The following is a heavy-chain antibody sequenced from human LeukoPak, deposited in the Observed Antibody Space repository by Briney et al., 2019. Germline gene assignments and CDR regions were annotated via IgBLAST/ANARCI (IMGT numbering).Heavy chain of an antibody. J-gene: IGHJ4*02. CDR2: ISGSGGST. CDR3: AKRDSSWATY. D-gene: IGHD6-19*01. V-gene: IGHV3-23*01. Sequence: GGSLRLSCAASGFTFSSYAMSWVRQAPGKGLEWVSAISGSGGSTYYADSVKGRFTVSRDSSKNTLHLQMDSLRAEDTAVYYCAKRDSSWATYWGQGTLVTVSS. CDR1: GFTFSSYA.